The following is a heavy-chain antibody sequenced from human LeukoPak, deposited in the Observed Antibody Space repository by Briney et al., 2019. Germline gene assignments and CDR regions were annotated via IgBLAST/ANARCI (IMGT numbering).Heavy chain of an antibody. CDR3: AKEGSDGYNHYYYYYMDV. V-gene: IGHV3-30*02. J-gene: IGHJ6*03. CDR1: GFTFSSYG. D-gene: IGHD5-24*01. CDR2: IRYDGSNK. Sequence: SGGSLRLSCAASGFTFSSYGMHWVRQAPGKGLEWVAFIRYDGSNKYYADSVKGRFTISRDNSKNTLYLQMNSLRAEDTAVYYCAKEGSDGYNHYYYYYMDVWGKGTTVTISS.